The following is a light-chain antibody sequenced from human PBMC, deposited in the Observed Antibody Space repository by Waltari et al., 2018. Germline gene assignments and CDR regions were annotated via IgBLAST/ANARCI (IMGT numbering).Light chain of an antibody. Sequence: EIVLTQSPGTLSLSPGERVTLSCRASQSITSNYLAWYQQKPGQAPRLVIFGASNRATGIPDRFGGSGSGTDFTLTISRLEPEDFAMYYCQQYATSRRTFGGGTKVEVK. J-gene: IGKJ4*01. CDR2: GAS. V-gene: IGKV3-20*01. CDR3: QQYATSRRT. CDR1: QSITSNY.